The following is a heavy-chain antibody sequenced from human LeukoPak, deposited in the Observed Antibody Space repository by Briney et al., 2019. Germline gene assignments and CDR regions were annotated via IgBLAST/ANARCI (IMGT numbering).Heavy chain of an antibody. J-gene: IGHJ5*02. D-gene: IGHD5-12*01. CDR1: GGSFSGYY. V-gene: IGHV4-34*01. Sequence: PSETLSLTCAVYGGSFSGYYWSWIRQPPGKGLEWIGEINHSGSTNYNPSLKCRVTISVDTSKNQFSLKLSSVTAADTAVYYCARGTGTPDIVATIVFRTTNWFDPWGQGTLVTVSS. CDR3: ARGTGTPDIVATIVFRTTNWFDP. CDR2: INHSGST.